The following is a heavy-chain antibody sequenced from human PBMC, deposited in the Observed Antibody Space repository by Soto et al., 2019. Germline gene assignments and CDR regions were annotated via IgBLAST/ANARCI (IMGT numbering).Heavy chain of an antibody. CDR1: GGSFSGYY. Sequence: SETLSLTCAVYGGSFSGYYWSWIRQPPGKGLEWIGEINHSGSTNYNPSLKSRVTISVDTSKNQFSLKLSSVTAADTAVYYCARGRIAVAGTYYYYGMDVWGQGTTVTVSS. CDR3: ARGRIAVAGTYYYYGMDV. CDR2: INHSGST. V-gene: IGHV4-34*01. J-gene: IGHJ6*02. D-gene: IGHD6-19*01.